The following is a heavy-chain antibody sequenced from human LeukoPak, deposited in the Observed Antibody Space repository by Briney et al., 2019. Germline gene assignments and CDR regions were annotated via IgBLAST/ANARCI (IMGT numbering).Heavy chain of an antibody. CDR3: ARHPVPAATHFDY. CDR2: IYSGGST. CDR1: GFTESSNY. Sequence: GGSLRLSCAASGFTESSNYMSWVRQAPGKGLEWVSVIYSGGSTYYADSVKGRFTISRDNSKNTLYLQMNSLRAEDTAVYYCARHPVPAATHFDYWGQGTLVTVSS. D-gene: IGHD2-2*01. J-gene: IGHJ4*02. V-gene: IGHV3-66*04.